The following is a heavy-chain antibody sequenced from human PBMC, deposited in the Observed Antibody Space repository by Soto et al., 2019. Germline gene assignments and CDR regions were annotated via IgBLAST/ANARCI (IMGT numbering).Heavy chain of an antibody. CDR2: INPNSGGT. CDR1: GYTFTGYY. CDR3: AKSGGKFGTTGYYYFDY. V-gene: IGHV1-2*02. J-gene: IGHJ4*02. Sequence: ASVKVSCKASGYTFTGYYMHWVRQAPGQGLEWMGWINPNSGGTNYAQKFQGRVTMTRDTSISTAYMELSRLRSDDTAMYFCAKSGGKFGTTGYYYFDYWGQGALVTVSS. D-gene: IGHD3-9*01.